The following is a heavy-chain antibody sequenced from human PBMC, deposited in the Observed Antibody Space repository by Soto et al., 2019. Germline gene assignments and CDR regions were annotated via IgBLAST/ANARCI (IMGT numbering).Heavy chain of an antibody. V-gene: IGHV3-23*01. D-gene: IGHD6-13*01. CDR2: IGGSGGST. CDR3: AKEKQGSSWPAGYFDY. CDR1: GFTFSNYA. J-gene: IGHJ4*02. Sequence: VQLLESGGGLVQPGGSLRLSCAASGFTFSNYAMSWVRQAPGKGLEWVSGIGGSGGSTYYADSVKGRFTISRDNSKNTLYLQMNSLRAEDTAVYYCAKEKQGSSWPAGYFDYWGQGTLVTVSS.